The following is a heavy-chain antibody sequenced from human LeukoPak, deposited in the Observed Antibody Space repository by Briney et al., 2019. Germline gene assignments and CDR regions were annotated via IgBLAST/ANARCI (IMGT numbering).Heavy chain of an antibody. Sequence: GASVKVSCKASGGTFSSYAISWVRQAPGQGLEWMGGIIPIFGTANYAQKFQGRVTITTDESTSTAYMELSSLRSEDTAVYYCARVLHDELGGVAFDIWGQGTMVTVSS. CDR3: ARVLHDELGGVAFDI. CDR1: GGTFSSYA. J-gene: IGHJ3*02. D-gene: IGHD7-27*01. V-gene: IGHV1-69*05. CDR2: IIPIFGTA.